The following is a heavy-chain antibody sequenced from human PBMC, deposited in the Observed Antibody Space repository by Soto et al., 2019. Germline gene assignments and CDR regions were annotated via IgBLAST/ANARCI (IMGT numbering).Heavy chain of an antibody. CDR3: AKVGEKAGNPDLDYYYHAMDV. Sequence: QVQLVQAGAEVREPGTSVKISCEASGPTFTNYSFHWVRQAPGQGLECMGIINPTGRGRTKYAQTLQGRVTVTSDTSTSTVYMELSSLTSDDTAVYYCAKVGEKAGNPDLDYYYHAMDVWGHGTSVTVSS. CDR1: GPTFTNYS. CDR2: INPTGRGRT. J-gene: IGHJ6*02. V-gene: IGHV1-46*04.